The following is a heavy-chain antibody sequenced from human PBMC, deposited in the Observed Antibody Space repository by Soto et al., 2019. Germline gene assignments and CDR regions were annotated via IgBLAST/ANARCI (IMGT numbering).Heavy chain of an antibody. J-gene: IGHJ3*02. Sequence: ASVKVSCKAAGYTFTSYAMHWVRQAPGQRLEWMGWINAGNGNTKYSQKFEGRVTITRDTSASTAYMELSSLRSEDTAVYYCARGRTTVIISAFDIWGQGTMVTVS. CDR2: INAGNGNT. CDR1: GYTFTSYA. CDR3: ARGRTTVIISAFDI. V-gene: IGHV1-3*01. D-gene: IGHD4-17*01.